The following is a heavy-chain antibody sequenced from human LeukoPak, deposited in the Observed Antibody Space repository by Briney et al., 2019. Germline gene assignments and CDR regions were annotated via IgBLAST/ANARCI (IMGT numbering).Heavy chain of an antibody. CDR3: ATAPGYYDFWSGPSDAFDI. CDR2: ISAYNGNT. V-gene: IGHV1-18*01. J-gene: IGHJ3*02. D-gene: IGHD3-3*01. Sequence: ASVKVSCKASGYTFTNYGISWVRQAPGQGLEWMGWISAYNGNTNYAQKLQGRVTMTTDTSTSTAYMELRSLRSDDTAVYYCATAPGYYDFWSGPSDAFDIWGQGTMVTVSS. CDR1: GYTFTNYG.